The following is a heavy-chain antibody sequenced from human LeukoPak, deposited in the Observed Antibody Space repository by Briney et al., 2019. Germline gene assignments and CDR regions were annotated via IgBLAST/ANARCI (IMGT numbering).Heavy chain of an antibody. CDR3: ARERTLVATIPPREKKKNYYMDV. J-gene: IGHJ6*03. CDR1: GFTFSSYG. CDR2: IRYDGSNK. D-gene: IGHD5-12*01. Sequence: GGSLRLSCAASGFTFSSYGMHWVRQAPGKGLEWVAFIRYDGSNKYYADSVKGRFTISRGNAKNSLYLQMNSLRAEDTAVYYCARERTLVATIPPREKKKNYYMDVWGKGTTVTVSS. V-gene: IGHV3-30*02.